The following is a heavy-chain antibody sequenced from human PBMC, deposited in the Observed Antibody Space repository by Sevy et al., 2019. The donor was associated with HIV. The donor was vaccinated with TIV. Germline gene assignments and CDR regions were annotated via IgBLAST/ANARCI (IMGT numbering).Heavy chain of an antibody. Sequence: GGSLRLSCAASGFTFSSYGMHWVRLAPGKGLEWVAVISYDGSNKYYADSVKGRFTISRDNSKNALYLQMHSLRAEDTAVYHCAKARSREGIYYYGMDVWGQGTTVTVSS. CDR2: ISYDGSNK. CDR1: GFTFSSYG. D-gene: IGHD2-2*01. V-gene: IGHV3-30*18. J-gene: IGHJ6*02. CDR3: AKARSREGIYYYGMDV.